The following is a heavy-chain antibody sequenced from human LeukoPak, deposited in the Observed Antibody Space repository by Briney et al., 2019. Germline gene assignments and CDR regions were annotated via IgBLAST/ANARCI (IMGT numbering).Heavy chain of an antibody. V-gene: IGHV1-69*13. J-gene: IGHJ6*02. D-gene: IGHD6-19*01. Sequence: SVKVSCKASGGTFSSYAISWVRQAPGRGLEWMGGIIPIFGTANYAQKFQGRVTITADESTSTAYMELSSLRSEDTAVYYCARDGEQWLAYGSGSYYYGMDVWGQGTTVTVSS. CDR1: GGTFSSYA. CDR3: ARDGEQWLAYGSGSYYYGMDV. CDR2: IIPIFGTA.